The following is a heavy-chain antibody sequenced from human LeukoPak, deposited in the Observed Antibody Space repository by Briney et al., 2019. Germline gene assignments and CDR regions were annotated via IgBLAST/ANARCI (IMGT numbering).Heavy chain of an antibody. CDR2: ISGSGGST. V-gene: IGHV3-23*01. D-gene: IGHD2-21*02. CDR1: GFTFSSYA. J-gene: IGHJ1*01. Sequence: PGGSLRLSCAASGFTFSSYAMSWVRQAPGKGLEWVSAISGSGGSTYYADSVKGRFTISRDNSKNTLYLQMNSLRAEDTAVYYCAKDGPDIVVVTATFQHWGQGTLVTVSS. CDR3: AKDGPDIVVVTATFQH.